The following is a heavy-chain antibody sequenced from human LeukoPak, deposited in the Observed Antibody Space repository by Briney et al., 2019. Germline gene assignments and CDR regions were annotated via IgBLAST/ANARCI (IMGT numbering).Heavy chain of an antibody. J-gene: IGHJ6*03. CDR2: IYPGDSDT. CDR3: ARITGFKYYYYYYMDV. V-gene: IGHV5-51*01. CDR1: GYSFTSYW. Sequence: GESLKISCKGSGYSFTSYWIGWVRQMPGKGLEWMGIIYPGDSDTGYSPSFQGQVTISADKSISTAYLQWSSLKASDTAMYYCARITGFKYYYYYYMDVWGKGTTVTVSS. D-gene: IGHD1-14*01.